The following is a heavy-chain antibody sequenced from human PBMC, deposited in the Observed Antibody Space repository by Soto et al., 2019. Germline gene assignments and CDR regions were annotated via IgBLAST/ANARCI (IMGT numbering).Heavy chain of an antibody. CDR2: ISYGGST. Sequence: QVQLQESGPGLVKPSQTLSLTCTVSGGSINSGGYCWSWIRQHPGKGLDWIGCISYGGSTSYNPSMKSRVTIPVDTSKNQFSLKLNSVTAADTAVYYCSRGILVWGQGALITVSS. D-gene: IGHD5-18*01. CDR3: SRGILV. V-gene: IGHV4-31*03. CDR1: GGSINSGGYC. J-gene: IGHJ4*02.